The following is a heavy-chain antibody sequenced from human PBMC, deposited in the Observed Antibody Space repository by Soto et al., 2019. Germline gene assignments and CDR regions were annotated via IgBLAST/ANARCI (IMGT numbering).Heavy chain of an antibody. J-gene: IGHJ3*02. V-gene: IGHV3-74*01. Sequence: EVQLVESGGDFVQPGGSLRLSCEASGFTFSAFWMHWVRHVPGEGLMWISRTNKDGASSEYADSVKGRFSVSRDNAKNTMFLHMTGLRAEDTAVYYCARDDLRRNEALDIWGPGTVVTVSS. CDR1: GFTFSAFW. D-gene: IGHD2-21*01. CDR2: TNKDGASS. CDR3: ARDDLRRNEALDI.